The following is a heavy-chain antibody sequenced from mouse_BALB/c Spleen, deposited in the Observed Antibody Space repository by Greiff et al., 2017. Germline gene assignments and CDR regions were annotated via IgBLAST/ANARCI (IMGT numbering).Heavy chain of an antibody. CDR2: INPYNGDT. D-gene: IGHD1-1*01. CDR1: GYSFTGYF. J-gene: IGHJ3*01. V-gene: IGHV1-20*02. CDR3: ARNEDYYGSTYSWFAY. Sequence: EVQLQQSGPELVKPGASVKISCKASGYSFTGYFMNWVMQSHGKSLEWIGRINPYNGDTFYNQKFKGKATLTVDKSSSTAHMELRSLASEDSAVYYCARNEDYYGSTYSWFAYWGQGTLVTVSA.